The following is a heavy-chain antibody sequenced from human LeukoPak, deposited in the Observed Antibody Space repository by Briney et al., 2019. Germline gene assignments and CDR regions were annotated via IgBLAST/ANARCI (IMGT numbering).Heavy chain of an antibody. Sequence: GASVKVSCKASGYTFTSYYMHWVRQAPGQGLEWMGITNPSGGSTSYAQKFQGRVTMTRDMSTSTVYMELSSLRSEDTAVYYCARDGPPVEMATTSFDYWGQGTLVTVSS. J-gene: IGHJ4*02. V-gene: IGHV1-46*01. D-gene: IGHD5-24*01. CDR2: TNPSGGST. CDR3: ARDGPPVEMATTSFDY. CDR1: GYTFTSYY.